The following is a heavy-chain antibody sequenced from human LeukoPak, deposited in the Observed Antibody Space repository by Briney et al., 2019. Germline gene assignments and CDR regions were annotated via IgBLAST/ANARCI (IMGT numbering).Heavy chain of an antibody. J-gene: IGHJ4*02. Sequence: SETLSLTCAVYGGSFSGYYWSWIRQPPGKGLEWIGEINHSGSTNNNPSLKSRVTISVDTFKNQFSLKLSSVTAADTAVYYCARNRGYSSRVDYWGQGTLVTVSS. D-gene: IGHD6-13*01. CDR3: ARNRGYSSRVDY. CDR2: INHSGST. CDR1: GGSFSGYY. V-gene: IGHV4-34*01.